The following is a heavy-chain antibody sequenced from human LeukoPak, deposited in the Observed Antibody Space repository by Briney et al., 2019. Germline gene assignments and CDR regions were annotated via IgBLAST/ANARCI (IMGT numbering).Heavy chain of an antibody. V-gene: IGHV4-39*01. CDR2: IYYSGST. J-gene: IGHJ5*02. CDR1: GGSISSSSYY. Sequence: TSETLSLTCTVSGGSISSSSYYWGWIRQPPGKGLEWIGSIYYSGSTYYNPSLKSRVTISVDTSKNQFSLKLSSVTAADTAVYYCARQSDWVDPWGQGTLVTVSS. CDR3: ARQSDWVDP.